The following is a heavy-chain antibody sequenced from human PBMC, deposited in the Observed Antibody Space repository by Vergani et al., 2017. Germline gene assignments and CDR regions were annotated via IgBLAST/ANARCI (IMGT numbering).Heavy chain of an antibody. D-gene: IGHD2-8*01. CDR1: GGSFSGYY. Sequence: QVQLQQWGAGLLKPSETLSLTCAVYGGSFSGYYWSWIRQPPGKGLEWIGEINHSGSTNYNPSLKSRVTISVDTSKNQFSLKLSSVTAADTAVYYCARLMLHAFDIWGQGTMVTVSS. J-gene: IGHJ3*02. V-gene: IGHV4-34*01. CDR2: INHSGST. CDR3: ARLMLHAFDI.